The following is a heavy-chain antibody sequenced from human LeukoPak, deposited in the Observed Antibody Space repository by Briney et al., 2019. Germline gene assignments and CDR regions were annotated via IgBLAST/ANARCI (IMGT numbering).Heavy chain of an antibody. V-gene: IGHV3-33*08. Sequence: GRSLRLSCAASGFTFDDYAMHWVRQAPGKGLEWVAFIRYDGSNKYYADSVKGRFTISRENAKNSLYLQMNSLRAGDTAVYYCARAAYSSTWYSRYFDLWGRGTLVTVSS. J-gene: IGHJ2*01. CDR1: GFTFDDYA. D-gene: IGHD6-13*01. CDR3: ARAAYSSTWYSRYFDL. CDR2: IRYDGSNK.